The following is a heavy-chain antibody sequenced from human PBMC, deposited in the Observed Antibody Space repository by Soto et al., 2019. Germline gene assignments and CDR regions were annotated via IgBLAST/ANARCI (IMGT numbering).Heavy chain of an antibody. D-gene: IGHD2-8*02. Sequence: QVQLVESGGGVVQPGRSLRLSCAASGFTFSNSGMHWVRQAPGKGLEWVAVISSDGNTQFYADSVKGRFSISRDNSKNTLYLDMNSLRADDAAVYYCTGQIASGHWGRGTLVTVSS. CDR3: TGQIASGH. CDR1: GFTFSNSG. V-gene: IGHV3-30*03. J-gene: IGHJ4*02. CDR2: ISSDGNTQ.